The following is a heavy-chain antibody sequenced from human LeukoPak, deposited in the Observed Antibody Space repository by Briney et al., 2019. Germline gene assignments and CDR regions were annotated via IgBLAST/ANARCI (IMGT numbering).Heavy chain of an antibody. D-gene: IGHD3-3*01. CDR2: IYTSGST. J-gene: IGHJ4*02. CDR3: ARSRSGYFDAY. V-gene: IGHV4-59*10. Sequence: PSETLSLTCAVYGGSFSGYYWSWIRQPAGKGLEWIGRIYTSGSTNYNPSLKSRVTISVDTSKNQFSLKLSSVTAADTAVYYCARSRSGYFDAYWGQGTLVTVSS. CDR1: GGSFSGYY.